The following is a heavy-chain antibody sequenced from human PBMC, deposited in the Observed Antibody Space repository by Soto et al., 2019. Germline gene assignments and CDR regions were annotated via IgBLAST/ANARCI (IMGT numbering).Heavy chain of an antibody. D-gene: IGHD3-10*01. CDR3: ARANYYGSPGDFDY. CDR2: ISSSSSTI. V-gene: IGHV3-48*01. Sequence: EVQLVESGGGLVQPGGSLRLSCAASGFTFSSYSMNWVRQAPGKGMEWVSYISSSSSTIYYADSVKGRFTISRDNAKNSLYLQMNSLRAEDTAVYYCARANYYGSPGDFDYGGQGTLVTVSS. J-gene: IGHJ4*02. CDR1: GFTFSSYS.